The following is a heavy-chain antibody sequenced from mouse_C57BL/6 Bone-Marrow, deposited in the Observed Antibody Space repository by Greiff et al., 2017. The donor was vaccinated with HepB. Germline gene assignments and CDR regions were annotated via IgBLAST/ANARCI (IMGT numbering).Heavy chain of an antibody. CDR2: IYPGDGDT. Sequence: QVQLKESGAELVKPGASVKISCKASGYAFSSYWMNWVKQRPGKGLEWIGQIYPGDGDTNYNGKFKGKATLTADKSSSTAYMQLSSLTSEDSAVYFCAREGDDYAWFAYWGQGTLVTVSA. D-gene: IGHD2-4*01. CDR3: AREGDDYAWFAY. CDR1: GYAFSSYW. J-gene: IGHJ3*01. V-gene: IGHV1-80*01.